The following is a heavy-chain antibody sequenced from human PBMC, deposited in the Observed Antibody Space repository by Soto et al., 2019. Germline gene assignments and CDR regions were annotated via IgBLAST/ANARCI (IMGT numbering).Heavy chain of an antibody. Sequence: SETLSLTCTVSGGSISSRNYYWGWIRQPPGKGLEWIGSIYYGGSTYSNPSLNSRVTMSVDTSKNQFSLKVSSVTAADTAVYYCARGRVGFYYYYYMDVWGKGTTVTVSS. D-gene: IGHD3-10*01. CDR2: IYYGGST. V-gene: IGHV4-39*01. CDR3: ARGRVGFYYYYYMDV. CDR1: GGSISSRNYY. J-gene: IGHJ6*03.